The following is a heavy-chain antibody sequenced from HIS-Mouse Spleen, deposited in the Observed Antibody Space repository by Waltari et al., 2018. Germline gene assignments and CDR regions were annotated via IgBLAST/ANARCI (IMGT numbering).Heavy chain of an antibody. CDR3: ARGFVDTAMVDY. CDR2: ISYDGSNK. Sequence: QVQLVESGGGVVQPGRSLRLSGAASVFTFSSYAMHWVRQAPGRGLEWVAVISYDGSNKYYADSVKGRFTISRDNSKNTLYLQMNSLRAEDTAVYYCARGFVDTAMVDYWGQGTLVTVSS. D-gene: IGHD5-18*01. J-gene: IGHJ4*02. V-gene: IGHV3-30-3*01. CDR1: VFTFSSYA.